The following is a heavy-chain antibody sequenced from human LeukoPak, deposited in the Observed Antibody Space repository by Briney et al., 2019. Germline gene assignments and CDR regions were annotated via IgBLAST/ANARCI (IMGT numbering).Heavy chain of an antibody. D-gene: IGHD5-24*01. J-gene: IGHJ4*02. CDR1: GFTFSSYG. V-gene: IGHV3-7*05. Sequence: GGSLRLSCAASGFTFSSYGMSWVRQAPGKGLEWVANINQDGSEKYYVDSVKGRFTISRDNAKNSLYLQMNSLRAEDTAVYYCAREEMATNHFDYWGQGTLVTVSS. CDR3: AREEMATNHFDY. CDR2: INQDGSEK.